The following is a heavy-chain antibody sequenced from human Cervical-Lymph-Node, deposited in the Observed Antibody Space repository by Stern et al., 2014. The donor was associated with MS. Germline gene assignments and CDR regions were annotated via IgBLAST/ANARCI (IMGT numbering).Heavy chain of an antibody. CDR3: ARVGWELLDAFDI. CDR2: INPSGGST. V-gene: IGHV1-46*01. Sequence: VHLVESGAEVKKPGASVKVSCKASRYTFTSYYMHWVRQAPGQGLEWMGIINPSGGSTSYAQKFQGRVTMTRDTSTSTVYMELSSLRSEDTAVYYCARVGWELLDAFDIWGQGTMVTVSS. J-gene: IGHJ3*02. D-gene: IGHD1-26*01. CDR1: RYTFTSYY.